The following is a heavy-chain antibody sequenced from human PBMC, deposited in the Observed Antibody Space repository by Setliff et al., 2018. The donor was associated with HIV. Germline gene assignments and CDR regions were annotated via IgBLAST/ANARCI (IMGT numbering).Heavy chain of an antibody. D-gene: IGHD3-22*01. CDR3: ARGRGRYYDSRSYLDY. Sequence: ASVKVSCKASGHSFTTYFLHWVRQAPGQGLEWMGRINPSGGSTSYAQKFQGRVTMTRDTSTSTVYVELSSLRSEDTAVYYCARGRGRYYDSRSYLDYWGQGTLVTVSS. CDR2: INPSGGST. V-gene: IGHV1-46*01. CDR1: GHSFTTYF. J-gene: IGHJ4*02.